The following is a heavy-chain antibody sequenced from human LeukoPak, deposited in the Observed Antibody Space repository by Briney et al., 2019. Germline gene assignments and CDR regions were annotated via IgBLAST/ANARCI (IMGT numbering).Heavy chain of an antibody. D-gene: IGHD6-13*01. V-gene: IGHV3-53*01. CDR3: ARARAGAGTFFFDY. CDR1: GFTVSSNY. Sequence: PGGSLRLSCAASGFTVSSNYMSWVRQAPGKGLEWVSVIYIGGSTYYADSVKGRFTISRDNSKNTLYLQMNSLRAEDTAVYYCARARAGAGTFFFDYWGQGTLVTVSS. CDR2: IYIGGST. J-gene: IGHJ4*02.